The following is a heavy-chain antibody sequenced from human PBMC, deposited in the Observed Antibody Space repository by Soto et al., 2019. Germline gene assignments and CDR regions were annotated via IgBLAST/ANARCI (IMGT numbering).Heavy chain of an antibody. Sequence: SVKVSCKASGYTFTGYYMHWVRQAPGQGLEWMGWINPNSGTANYAQKFQGRVTITADESTSTAYMELSSLRSEDTAVYYCASPKFCTNGVCPEGAFDIWGQGTMVTVSS. CDR1: GYTFTGYY. CDR3: ASPKFCTNGVCPEGAFDI. J-gene: IGHJ3*02. V-gene: IGHV1-69*13. CDR2: INPNSGTA. D-gene: IGHD2-8*01.